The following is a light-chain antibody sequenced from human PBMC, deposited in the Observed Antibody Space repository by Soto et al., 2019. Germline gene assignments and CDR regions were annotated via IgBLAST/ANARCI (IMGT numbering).Light chain of an antibody. CDR3: QQGNSFPLT. CDR2: GAS. Sequence: DIQMTQSPSSVTASVGDRVTITCRASQGISSWLVWYQQKAGKAPKLLICGASSLQSGVPSRFSGSGSVTDFTLTITSLQPEDFATYYCQQGNSFPLTFGGGTKVEIK. CDR1: QGISSW. V-gene: IGKV1-12*01. J-gene: IGKJ4*02.